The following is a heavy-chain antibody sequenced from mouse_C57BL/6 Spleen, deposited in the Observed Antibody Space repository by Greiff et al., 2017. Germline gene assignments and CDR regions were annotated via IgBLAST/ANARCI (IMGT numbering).Heavy chain of an antibody. V-gene: IGHV5-17*01. J-gene: IGHJ3*01. CDR2: ISSGSSTI. CDR1: GFTFSDYG. CDR3: ARDFAY. Sequence: EVMLVESGGGLVKPGGSLKLSCAASGFTFSDYGMHWVRQAPEKGLEWVAYISSGSSTIYYADTVKGRFTISRDNAKNTLFLQLTSLRFEDTAMYYCARDFAYWGQGTLVTVSA.